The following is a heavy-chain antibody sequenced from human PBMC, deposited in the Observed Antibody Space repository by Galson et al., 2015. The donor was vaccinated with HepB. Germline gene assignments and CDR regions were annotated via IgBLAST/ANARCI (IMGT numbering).Heavy chain of an antibody. D-gene: IGHD3-9*01. Sequence: SLRLSCAASGFSLSAYNMNWVRQAPGKGLEWVSSISGSTYIYYKDSVQGRFTISRDTAENSVYLQMNSLRVEDTAVYYCARDSGSYDVLTGYSSYFDLWGLGTLVTVSS. CDR2: ISGSTYI. CDR3: ARDSGSYDVLTGYSSYFDL. CDR1: GFSLSAYN. J-gene: IGHJ4*02. V-gene: IGHV3-69-1*01.